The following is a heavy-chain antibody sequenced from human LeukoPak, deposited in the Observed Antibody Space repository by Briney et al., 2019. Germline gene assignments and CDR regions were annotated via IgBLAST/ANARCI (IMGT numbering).Heavy chain of an antibody. J-gene: IGHJ4*02. D-gene: IGHD6-13*01. Sequence: GGSLRLSCAASGFTFRSYSMNWVRQAPGKGLEWVSYITSGSSPIYYADSVKGRFTISRDNAKNSLYLQMNSLRAEDTAVYYCARLARSWFGDYWGQGTLVTVSS. CDR2: ITSGSSPI. V-gene: IGHV3-48*04. CDR3: ARLARSWFGDY. CDR1: GFTFRSYS.